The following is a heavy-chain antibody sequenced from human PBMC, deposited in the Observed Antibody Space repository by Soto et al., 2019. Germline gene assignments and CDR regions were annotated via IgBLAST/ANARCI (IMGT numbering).Heavy chain of an antibody. D-gene: IGHD3-3*01. V-gene: IGHV4-4*02. CDR3: ARGYREEWLLIGGSWFDP. CDR2: IYHSGST. J-gene: IGHJ5*02. CDR1: SGSISSSNW. Sequence: SETLSLTCAVSSGSISSSNWWSWVRQPPGKGLEWIGEIYHSGSTNYNPSLKSRVTISVDKSKNQFSLKLSSVTAADTAVYYCARGYREEWLLIGGSWFDPWGQGTLVTVSS.